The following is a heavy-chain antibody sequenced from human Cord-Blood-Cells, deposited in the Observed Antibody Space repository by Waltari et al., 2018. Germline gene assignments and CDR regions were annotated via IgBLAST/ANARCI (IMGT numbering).Heavy chain of an antibody. V-gene: IGHV1-69*01. J-gene: IGHJ4*02. CDR2: IIPIFGTA. CDR1: GGTFSSYA. D-gene: IGHD3-22*01. CDR3: ARGSDYYDSSGSYYFDY. Sequence: QVQLVQSGAEVKKPGSSVKVSCKASGGTFSSYAIRWVRQAPGKGLEWMGGIIPIFGTANYAQKFQGRVTITADESTSTAYMELSSLRSEDTAVYYCARGSDYYDSSGSYYFDYWGQGTLVTVSS.